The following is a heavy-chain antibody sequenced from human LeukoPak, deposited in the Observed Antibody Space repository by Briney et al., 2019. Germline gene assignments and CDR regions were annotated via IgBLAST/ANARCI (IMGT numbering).Heavy chain of an antibody. D-gene: IGHD3-10*01. V-gene: IGHV3-21*01. J-gene: IGHJ4*02. CDR2: ISSSSTYI. CDR1: GVIFTTYR. CDR3: AKDHAGSGRAFEY. Sequence: GGSLRLSCAASGVIFTTYRVNWVRQAPGKGLECVSSISSSSTYISYADSVEGRVTVSRDTSKDIVYLQMKSLSADDTGIYYCAKDHAGSGRAFEYWGQGTLLTVSS.